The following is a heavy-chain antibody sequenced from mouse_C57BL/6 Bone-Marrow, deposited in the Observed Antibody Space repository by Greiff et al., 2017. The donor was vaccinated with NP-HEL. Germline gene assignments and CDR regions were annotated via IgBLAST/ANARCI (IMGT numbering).Heavy chain of an antibody. CDR2: IRNKANGYTT. J-gene: IGHJ2*01. Sequence: EVKLVESGGGLVQPGGSLSLSCAASGFTFTDYYMSWVRQPPGTALEWLGFIRNKANGYTTEYSASVKGRFTISRDNSQSILYLQMNALRAEDSATYYCARSIYYYGSSSYYFDYWGQGTTLTVSS. CDR3: ARSIYYYGSSSYYFDY. V-gene: IGHV7-3*01. D-gene: IGHD1-1*01. CDR1: GFTFTDYY.